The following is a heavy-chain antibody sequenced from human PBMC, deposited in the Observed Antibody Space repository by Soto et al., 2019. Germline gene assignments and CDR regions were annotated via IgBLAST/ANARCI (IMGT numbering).Heavy chain of an antibody. V-gene: IGHV3-15*01. CDR1: GFSFIDAW. CDR2: IKSKTDAGTT. J-gene: IGHJ4*01. D-gene: IGHD4-17*01. Sequence: PGGSLRLSCGASGFSFIDAWMSWIRQAPGKGLEWVGRIKSKTDAGTTDYAAPVKGRFTISRDDSKNTLYLQMNSLKTEDAAVYYCSFQESTTVTTFEYWGHGTLVTVSS. CDR3: SFQESTTVTTFEY.